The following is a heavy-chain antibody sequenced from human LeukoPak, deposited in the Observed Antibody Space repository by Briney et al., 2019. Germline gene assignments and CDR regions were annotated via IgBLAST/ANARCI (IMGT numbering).Heavy chain of an antibody. Sequence: GGSLRLSCAASGFTFSSYSMNWVRQAPGKGLEWLSYITSSSSNIYYADSVKGRFTISRDNAENSVYLQMNSLRDEDTAVYSCARAQTLFWEFDGFDIWGRGTKVTVSS. CDR2: ITSSSSNI. CDR3: ARAQTLFWEFDGFDI. D-gene: IGHD3-3*01. J-gene: IGHJ3*02. V-gene: IGHV3-48*02. CDR1: GFTFSSYS.